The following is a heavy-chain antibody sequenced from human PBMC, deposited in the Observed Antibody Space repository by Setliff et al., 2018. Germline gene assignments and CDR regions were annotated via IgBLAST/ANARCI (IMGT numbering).Heavy chain of an antibody. V-gene: IGHV1-18*01. CDR2: ISGYSGDT. CDR1: GYTFTSYS. J-gene: IGHJ4*02. Sequence: ASVKVSCKASGYTFTSYSITWVRQAPGRGLEWLGWISGYSGDTSYAQKFQDRVTLTTDTSTSTAYMEMRSLTSDDTAVYYCARVTGVTTFGVIMKDFEFWGQGTPGTVSS. D-gene: IGHD3-3*01. CDR3: ARVTGVTTFGVIMKDFEF.